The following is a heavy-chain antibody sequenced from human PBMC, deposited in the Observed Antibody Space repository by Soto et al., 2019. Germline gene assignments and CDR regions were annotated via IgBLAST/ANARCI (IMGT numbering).Heavy chain of an antibody. CDR3: GIAVAGTSGWFDP. V-gene: IGHV4-39*01. J-gene: IGHJ5*02. CDR2: IYYSGST. CDR1: GGSISNNIYY. Sequence: QLQLQESGPGLVKPSETLSLTCTVSGGSISNNIYYWGWIRQPPGKGLEWIGSIYYSGSTYCNPSLKSRVTISVDTSKNQFSLKLSSVTAADTAVYYCGIAVAGTSGWFDPWGQGTLVTVSS. D-gene: IGHD6-19*01.